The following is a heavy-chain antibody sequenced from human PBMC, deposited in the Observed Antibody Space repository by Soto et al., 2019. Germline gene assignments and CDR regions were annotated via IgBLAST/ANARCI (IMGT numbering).Heavy chain of an antibody. Sequence: QVQLLQSGAEVKEPGASVKVSCRASGYTFTNYAIHWVRQAPGQRLEWMGWLNPGNGNTKYPQKFQGRVTITRDTSASTAYMFLSSLRSEDTAVYYCARDQGIPYCGGDCYSDWYFDLWGRGTLVTVSS. CDR3: ARDQGIPYCGGDCYSDWYFDL. V-gene: IGHV1-3*01. CDR2: LNPGNGNT. D-gene: IGHD2-21*01. CDR1: GYTFTNYA. J-gene: IGHJ2*01.